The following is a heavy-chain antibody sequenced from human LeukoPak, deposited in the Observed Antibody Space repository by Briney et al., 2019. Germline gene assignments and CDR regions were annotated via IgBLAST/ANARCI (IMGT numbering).Heavy chain of an antibody. CDR1: GFTFSSYA. J-gene: IGHJ4*02. D-gene: IGHD3-3*01. V-gene: IGHV3-30*04. CDR2: ISYDGSNK. CDR3: ARGAVYYDFWSGQNYNY. Sequence: GGSLRLSCAASGFTFSSYAVHWVRQAPGKGLEWVAVISYDGSNKYYADSVKGRFTISRDNSKNTLYLQMNSLRAEDTAVYYCARGAVYYDFWSGQNYNYWGQGTLVTVSS.